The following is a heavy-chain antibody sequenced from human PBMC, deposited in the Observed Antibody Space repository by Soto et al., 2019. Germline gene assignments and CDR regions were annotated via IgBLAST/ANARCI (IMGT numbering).Heavy chain of an antibody. CDR3: RHISGWPKGGFDY. CDR2: IYRNDDK. Sequence: QITLKESGPTLVKPTQTLTLTCTFSGFSLSTSGVAVGWIRQRPGKALEWLALIYRNDDKRYSPSLKSTLTMPEDTSKNQVVLTMNNIEPVDTATYYCRHISGWPKGGFDYWGQGTLVTVSA. D-gene: IGHD3-10*01. J-gene: IGHJ4*02. CDR1: GFSLSTSGVA. V-gene: IGHV2-5*01.